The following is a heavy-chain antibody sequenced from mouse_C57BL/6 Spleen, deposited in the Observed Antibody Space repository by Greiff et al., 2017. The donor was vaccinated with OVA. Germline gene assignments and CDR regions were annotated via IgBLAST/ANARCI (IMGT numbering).Heavy chain of an antibody. CDR3: ARGGLRFWFAY. Sequence: QVQLKQSGAELVRPGSSVKLSCKASGYTFTSYWMHWVKQRPIQGLEWIGNIDPSDSETHYNQKFKDKATLTVDKSSSTAYMQLSSLTSEDSAVYYCARGGLRFWFAYWGQGTLVTVSA. CDR1: GYTFTSYW. CDR2: IDPSDSET. J-gene: IGHJ3*01. D-gene: IGHD1-1*01. V-gene: IGHV1-52*01.